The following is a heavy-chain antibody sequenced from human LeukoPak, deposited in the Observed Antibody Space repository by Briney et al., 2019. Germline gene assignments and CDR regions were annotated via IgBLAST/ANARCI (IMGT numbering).Heavy chain of an antibody. CDR2: ISSSGSTI. Sequence: GGSLRLSCVASGFTFSSYSMNWVRQAPGKGLEWVSYISSSGSTIYYADSVKGRSTISRNNAKNSLYLQMNSLRAEDTAVYYCARVPVGRGEYWGQGTLVTVSS. V-gene: IGHV3-48*04. CDR1: GFTFSSYS. D-gene: IGHD3-10*01. CDR3: ARVPVGRGEY. J-gene: IGHJ4*02.